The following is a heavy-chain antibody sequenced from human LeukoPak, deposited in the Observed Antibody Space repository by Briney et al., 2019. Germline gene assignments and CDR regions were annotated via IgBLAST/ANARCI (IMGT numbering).Heavy chain of an antibody. D-gene: IGHD6-6*01. CDR2: ISGSGGST. Sequence: GGSLRLSCAASGFNFSSYAMSWVRQAPGKGLEWVSAISGSGGSTYYADSVKGRFIISRDKSKNMLYLQMNSLRAEDTAVYYCARLVYNSSSDWFDPWGQGTLVTVSS. V-gene: IGHV3-23*01. CDR1: GFNFSSYA. CDR3: ARLVYNSSSDWFDP. J-gene: IGHJ5*02.